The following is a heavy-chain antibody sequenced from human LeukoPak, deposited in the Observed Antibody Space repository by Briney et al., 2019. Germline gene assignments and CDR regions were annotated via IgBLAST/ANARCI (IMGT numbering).Heavy chain of an antibody. Sequence: ASVKVSCKASGYTFTGHYMHWVRQAPGQGLEWMGWINPNSGGTNYAQKFQGRVTMTRDTSISTAYMELSRLRSDDTAVYYCARYDFWSGYYQFDYWGQGTLVTVSS. CDR3: ARYDFWSGYYQFDY. V-gene: IGHV1-2*02. J-gene: IGHJ4*02. D-gene: IGHD3-3*01. CDR2: INPNSGGT. CDR1: GYTFTGHY.